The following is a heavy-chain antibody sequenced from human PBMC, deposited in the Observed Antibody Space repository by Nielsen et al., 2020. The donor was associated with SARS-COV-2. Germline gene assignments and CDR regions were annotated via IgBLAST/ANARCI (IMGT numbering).Heavy chain of an antibody. Sequence: SLKISCVASGFTFDDYAMHWVRQAPGKGLEWVSGISWNSGSIGYADSVKGRFTISRDNAKNSLYLQMNSLRAEDTALYYCAKDGHSSGWYGAPDCWGQGTLVTVSS. CDR2: ISWNSGSI. D-gene: IGHD6-19*01. J-gene: IGHJ4*02. V-gene: IGHV3-9*01. CDR3: AKDGHSSGWYGAPDC. CDR1: GFTFDDYA.